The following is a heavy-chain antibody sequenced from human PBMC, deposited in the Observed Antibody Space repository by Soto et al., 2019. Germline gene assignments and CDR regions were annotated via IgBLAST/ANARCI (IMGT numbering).Heavy chain of an antibody. J-gene: IGHJ3*02. CDR1: GGSISSSSYY. Sequence: QLQLQESGPGLVKPSETLSLTCTGSGGSISSSSYYWGWIRQPPGKGLQWIGSIYYSGSTYYNPSLKSRVTISVDTSKNQFSLKLSSVTAADTAVYYCARQYCSGGSCYDDAFDIWGQGTMVTVSS. D-gene: IGHD2-15*01. CDR3: ARQYCSGGSCYDDAFDI. V-gene: IGHV4-39*01. CDR2: IYYSGST.